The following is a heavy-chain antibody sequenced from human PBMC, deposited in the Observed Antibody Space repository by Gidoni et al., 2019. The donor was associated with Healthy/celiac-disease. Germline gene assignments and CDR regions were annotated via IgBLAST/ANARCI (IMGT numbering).Heavy chain of an antibody. J-gene: IGHJ1*01. CDR3: ARDRRHYDSSGYYYAEYFQH. CDR2: IIPILGIA. D-gene: IGHD3-22*01. V-gene: IGHV1-69*04. CDR1: GGTFSSYD. Sequence: QVQLVQSGAEVKKPGSSVKVSCKAYGGTFSSYDISWVRQAPGQGLERMGRIIPILGIANYAQKFQVRGTITAYKSTSSAYMELSSLGSEDTAVYYCARDRRHYDSSGYYYAEYFQHWGQGTLVTVSS.